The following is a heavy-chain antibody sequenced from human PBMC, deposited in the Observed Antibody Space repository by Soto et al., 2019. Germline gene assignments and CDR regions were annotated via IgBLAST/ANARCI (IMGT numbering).Heavy chain of an antibody. CDR3: ARAVNSGGSGSFYYT. CDR2: ISYDGINK. Sequence: QVQLVESGGGVVQPGRSLRLSCAASGFTFSSEGMHWVRQAPGRGLEWVAGISYDGINKYYADSVKGRFTISRDNSKSELHLQMNSMRTEDTAVYYCARAVNSGGSGSFYYTWVPGIVVTVSA. CDR1: GFTFSSEG. V-gene: IGHV3-30*03. J-gene: IGHJ4*02. D-gene: IGHD3-10*01.